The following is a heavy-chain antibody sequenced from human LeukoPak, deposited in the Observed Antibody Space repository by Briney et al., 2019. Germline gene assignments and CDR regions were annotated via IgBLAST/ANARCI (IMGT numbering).Heavy chain of an antibody. CDR3: ARVKRIAARPIDY. CDR2: ISSSGSTI. CDR1: GFTFSDYY. D-gene: IGHD6-6*01. J-gene: IGHJ4*02. V-gene: IGHV3-11*04. Sequence: GGSLRLSCAASGFTFSDYYMSWIRQAPGKGLEWVSYISSSGSTIYYADSVKGRFTISRDNAKNSLYLQMNSLRAEGTAVYYCARVKRIAARPIDYWGQGTLVTVSS.